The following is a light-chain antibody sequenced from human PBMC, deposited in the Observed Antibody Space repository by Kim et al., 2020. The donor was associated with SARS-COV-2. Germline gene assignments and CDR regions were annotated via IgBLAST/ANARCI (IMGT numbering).Light chain of an antibody. CDR3: QTWGTGIGV. CDR1: AGHSNYA. CDR2: VYSDGSH. J-gene: IGLJ3*02. V-gene: IGLV4-69*01. Sequence: SVKLTCTLSAGHSNYAIAWHQQQPEKGPRYLMKVYSDGSHDKGDGVPDRFSGSSSGTERYLSISSLQSEDEADYYCQTWGTGIGVFGGGTQLTVL.